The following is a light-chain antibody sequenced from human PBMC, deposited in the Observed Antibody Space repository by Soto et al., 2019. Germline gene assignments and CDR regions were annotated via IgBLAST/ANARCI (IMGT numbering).Light chain of an antibody. V-gene: IGLV2-14*01. CDR3: NSYTNNNTFV. CDR1: SSDVGGYNY. Sequence: QSALTQPASVSGSPGQSITISCTGTSSDVGGYNYVSWFQQHPGKAPKLMIYEVSNRPSGFSNRFSGSRSGNTASLTISGLQSEDEAEYYCNSYTNNNTFVFGTGTKLTVL. J-gene: IGLJ1*01. CDR2: EVS.